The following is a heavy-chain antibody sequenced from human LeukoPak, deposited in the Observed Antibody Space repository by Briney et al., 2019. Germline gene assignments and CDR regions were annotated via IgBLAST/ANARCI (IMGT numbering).Heavy chain of an antibody. J-gene: IGHJ5*02. CDR2: IYYSGST. Sequence: PSETLSLTCTVSGGSISSYYWSWIRQPPGKGLEWIGYIYYSGSTNYNPSPKSRVTISVDTSKNQFSLKLSSVTAADTAVYYCARGGHYYDSTGWFDPRGQGTLVTVSS. CDR1: GGSISSYY. V-gene: IGHV4-59*01. CDR3: ARGGHYYDSTGWFDP. D-gene: IGHD3-22*01.